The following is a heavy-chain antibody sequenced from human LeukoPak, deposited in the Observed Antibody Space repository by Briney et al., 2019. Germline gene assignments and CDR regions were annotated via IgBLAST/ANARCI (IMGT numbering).Heavy chain of an antibody. D-gene: IGHD3-10*01. CDR3: ARGLTYGSGGRWFDP. CDR2: PIFGTA. J-gene: IGHJ5*02. V-gene: IGHV1-69*01. Sequence: PIFGTANYAQKFQGRVTITADESTSTAYMELSSLRSEDTAVYYCARGLTYGSGGRWFDPWGQGTLVTVSS.